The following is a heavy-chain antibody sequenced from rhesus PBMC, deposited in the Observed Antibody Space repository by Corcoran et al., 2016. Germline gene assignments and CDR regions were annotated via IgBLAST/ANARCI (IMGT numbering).Heavy chain of an antibody. V-gene: IGHV4-165*01. CDR3: ARGPRSYNSDAFDF. Sequence: QLQLQESGPGLAKPAETLSVTCAVSGGSISSSYWSWTRQAPGKGLEWIGYMRGSSGSTDYNHSLKSRVTISTDTSKNQFSLKLTSVTAADTAVYYCARGPRSYNSDAFDFWGQGLRVTVSS. CDR1: GGSISSSY. CDR2: MRGSSGST. J-gene: IGHJ3*01. D-gene: IGHD1-26*01.